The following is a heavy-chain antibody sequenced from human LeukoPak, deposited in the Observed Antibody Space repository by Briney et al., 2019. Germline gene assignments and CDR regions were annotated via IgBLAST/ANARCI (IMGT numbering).Heavy chain of an antibody. Sequence: PGGSLRLSCAASGFTFSSYAMSWVRQAPGKRLEWVSAISGSGGSTYYADSVKGRSTISRDNSKNTLYLQMNSLRAEDTAVYYCAKAAEYRGYDWWSRPEKDGMDVWGQGTTVTVSS. V-gene: IGHV3-23*01. CDR1: GFTFSSYA. CDR3: AKAAEYRGYDWWSRPEKDGMDV. D-gene: IGHD5-12*01. CDR2: ISGSGGST. J-gene: IGHJ6*02.